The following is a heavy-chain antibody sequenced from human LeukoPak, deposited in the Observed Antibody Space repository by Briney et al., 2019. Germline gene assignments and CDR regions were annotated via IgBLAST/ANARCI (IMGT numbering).Heavy chain of an antibody. CDR3: ARVGTSWYMEYWFDP. J-gene: IGHJ5*02. D-gene: IGHD6-13*01. CDR1: GYTFTDYY. V-gene: IGHV1-2*02. Sequence: ASVTVSCKASGYTFTDYYMHWMRQPPGQGLEWMGWINPNSGGTSYAQKFQGRVTMTRDTSISTAYLELSSLRSDDAAVYFCARVGTSWYMEYWFDPWGQGTLVTVSS. CDR2: INPNSGGT.